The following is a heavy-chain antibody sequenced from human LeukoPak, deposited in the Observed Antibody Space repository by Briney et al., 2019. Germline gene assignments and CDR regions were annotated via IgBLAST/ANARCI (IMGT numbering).Heavy chain of an antibody. CDR2: IPYDGNNK. J-gene: IGHJ4*02. CDR1: GFTFSSYA. CDR3: ARESGVLRGYSYGQ. D-gene: IGHD5-18*01. V-gene: IGHV3-30*04. Sequence: PGRSLRLSCAASGFTFSSYAMHWVRQAPGKRPEWVAVIPYDGNNKKYADSVKGRFTISRDNSKNTLYLQMNSLRAEDTAVYYCARESGVLRGYSYGQWGQGILVTVSS.